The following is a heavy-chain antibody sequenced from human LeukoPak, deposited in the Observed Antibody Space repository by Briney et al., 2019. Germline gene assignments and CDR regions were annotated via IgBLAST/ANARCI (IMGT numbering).Heavy chain of an antibody. CDR1: GGSFSGYY. CDR3: ARGPYSSSWYRFDY. V-gene: IGHV4-34*01. Sequence: SETLSLTCAVYGGSFSGYYWSWIRQPPGKGLEWIGEINHSGSTNYNPSLKSRVTISVDTSKNQFSLKLSSVTAADTAVYYCARGPYSSSWYRFDYWGQGTLVTVPS. CDR2: INHSGST. D-gene: IGHD6-13*01. J-gene: IGHJ4*02.